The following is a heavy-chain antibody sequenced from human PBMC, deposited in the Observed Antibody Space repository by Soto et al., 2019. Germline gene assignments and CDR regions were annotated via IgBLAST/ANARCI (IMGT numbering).Heavy chain of an antibody. CDR3: ARGLRGTADCSSTSCPALDI. CDR2: INPNSGGT. V-gene: IGHV1-2*04. D-gene: IGHD2-2*01. Sequence: QVQLVQSGAEVKKPGASVKVSCKASGYTFTGYYMHWVRQAPGQGLEWMGWINPNSGGTNYAQKFQGWVTMTRDTSISIAYMELSRLRSDDTAVYYCARGLRGTADCSSTSCPALDIWGQGTMVTVSS. J-gene: IGHJ3*02. CDR1: GYTFTGYY.